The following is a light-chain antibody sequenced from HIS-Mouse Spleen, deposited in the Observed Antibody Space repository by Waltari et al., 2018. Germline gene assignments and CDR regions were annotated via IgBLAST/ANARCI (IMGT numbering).Light chain of an antibody. CDR3: SSYTSSSTYV. Sequence: QSALTQPASVSGSPGQSITISCTGTSSDVGGYNYVSWYQQHPGKAPKLMIYEVSNRPPGVSHRFSGSQSGNTASLTISGLQAEDEADYYCSSYTSSSTYVFGTGTKVTVL. V-gene: IGLV2-14*01. J-gene: IGLJ1*01. CDR1: SSDVGGYNY. CDR2: EVS.